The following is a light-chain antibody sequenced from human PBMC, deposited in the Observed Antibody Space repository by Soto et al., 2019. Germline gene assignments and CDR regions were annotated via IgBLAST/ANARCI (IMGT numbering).Light chain of an antibody. CDR2: LNSDGSH. Sequence: QPVLTQSPSASASLGASVTLTCTLSSGHSSYAIAWHRQQPDKGPRYLMKLNSDGSHSKGDGIPDRFSGSSSGAERHLTISSLQSEDEADYYCQTWGTAIHDVVFGGGTKLTVL. CDR3: QTWGTAIHDVV. V-gene: IGLV4-69*01. CDR1: SGHSSYA. J-gene: IGLJ2*01.